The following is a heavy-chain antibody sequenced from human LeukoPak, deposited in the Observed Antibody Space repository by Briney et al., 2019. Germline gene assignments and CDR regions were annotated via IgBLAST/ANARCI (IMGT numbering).Heavy chain of an antibody. Sequence: HPGGSLRLSCATSGFTFSNYGMHWVRQAPGKGLEWVAVISYDGSNKYYADSVKGRFTISKDNSKNTLYLQMSSLRAEDTAVYYCARDGGATMVRGVATYDSWGQGTLVTVSS. J-gene: IGHJ4*02. D-gene: IGHD3-10*01. CDR1: GFTFSNYG. CDR2: ISYDGSNK. V-gene: IGHV3-30*03. CDR3: ARDGGATMVRGVATYDS.